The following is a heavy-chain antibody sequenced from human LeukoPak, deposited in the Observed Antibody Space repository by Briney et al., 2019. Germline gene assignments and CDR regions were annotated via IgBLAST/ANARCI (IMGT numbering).Heavy chain of an antibody. V-gene: IGHV3-21*01. CDR3: ARDELAGTAAGGGRYQDHSYFDY. CDR1: GFTFSSYS. CDR2: ISSSSSYI. J-gene: IGHJ4*02. Sequence: GGSLRLSCAASGFTFSSYSMNWVRQAPGKGLEWVSSISSSSSYIYYADSVKGRFTISRDNAKNSLYLQMNSLRAEDTAVYYCARDELAGTAAGGGRYQDHSYFDYWGQGTLFTVSS. D-gene: IGHD1-1*01.